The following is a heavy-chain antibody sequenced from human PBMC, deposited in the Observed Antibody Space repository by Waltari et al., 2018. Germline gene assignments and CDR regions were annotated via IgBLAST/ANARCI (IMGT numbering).Heavy chain of an antibody. CDR3: ARRRDVYNPFFDF. D-gene: IGHD1-1*01. Sequence: QVQLVESGGGVVQPGGSLRLSWAASGFSFSDHDMHWVRQTPGKGLEWVTFIRDDGSQKSYADSVKGRFTISRDNSKNTLYLQMNSLRGEDTAVYYCARRRDVYNPFFDFWGQGTLVTVSS. CDR1: GFSFSDHD. J-gene: IGHJ4*02. V-gene: IGHV3-30*02. CDR2: IRDDGSQK.